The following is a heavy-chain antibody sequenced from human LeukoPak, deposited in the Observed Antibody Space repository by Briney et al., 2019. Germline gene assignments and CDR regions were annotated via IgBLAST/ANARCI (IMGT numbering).Heavy chain of an antibody. CDR2: IIPIFGTA. J-gene: IGHJ5*02. Sequence: GASVKLSCKASGGTFSSYAISWVRHAPGQGLEWVGGIIPIFGTANYAQKFQGRVTITADESTSTAYMELSSLRSEDTAVYYCARDYMVRGVMGNWFDPWGQGTLVTVSS. CDR3: ARDYMVRGVMGNWFDP. CDR1: GGTFSSYA. D-gene: IGHD3-10*01. V-gene: IGHV1-69*13.